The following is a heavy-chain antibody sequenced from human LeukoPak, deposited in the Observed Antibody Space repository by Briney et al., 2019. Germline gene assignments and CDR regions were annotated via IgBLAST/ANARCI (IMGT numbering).Heavy chain of an antibody. CDR2: MNPNSGNT. CDR3: ARATPGGLHGYSFDY. V-gene: IGHV1-8*02. CDR1: GYTFKNYD. Sequence: ASVKLSCKASGYTFKNYDINWVRQATGQGLEWVGWMNPNSGNTGFAQKFQDRVSITRDTPINTAYMELTSRTAGDTAVYYCARATPGGLHGYSFDYWGQGTVVTVYS. D-gene: IGHD5-24*01. J-gene: IGHJ4*02.